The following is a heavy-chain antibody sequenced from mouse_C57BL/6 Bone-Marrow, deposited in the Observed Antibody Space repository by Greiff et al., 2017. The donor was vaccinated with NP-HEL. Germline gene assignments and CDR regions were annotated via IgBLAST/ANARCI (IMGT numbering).Heavy chain of an antibody. D-gene: IGHD2-2*01. J-gene: IGHJ3*01. CDR3: ARVSTMVKWCAY. Sequence: VQLQQSGAELVRPGTSVKLSCKASGYTFTSYWMHWVKQRPGQGLEWIGVIDPSDSYTNYNQKFKGKATLTVDTSSSTAYMQLSSLTSEDSAVYYCARVSTMVKWCAYWGQGTLVTVSA. CDR2: IDPSDSYT. CDR1: GYTFTSYW. V-gene: IGHV1-59*01.